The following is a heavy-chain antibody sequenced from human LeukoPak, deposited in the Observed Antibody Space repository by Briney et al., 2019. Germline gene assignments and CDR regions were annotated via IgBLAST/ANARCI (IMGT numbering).Heavy chain of an antibody. D-gene: IGHD2-8*02. CDR3: AHRLVGKRAFDI. V-gene: IGHV3-23*01. J-gene: IGHJ3*02. Sequence: GGSLRLSCAASGFTFNTYAMSWVRQAPGKGLEWVSSISYSGDSTDYADSVKGRLTISRDNSKNTLGLQMNSLRAEDTAIYYCAHRLVGKRAFDIWGQGTMVTVSS. CDR1: GFTFNTYA. CDR2: ISYSGDST.